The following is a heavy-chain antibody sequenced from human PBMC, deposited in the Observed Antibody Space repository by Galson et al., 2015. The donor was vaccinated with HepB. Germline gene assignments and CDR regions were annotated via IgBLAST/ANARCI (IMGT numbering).Heavy chain of an antibody. J-gene: IGHJ4*02. Sequence: SLRLSCAASGFTFSSYGMHWVRQAPGKGLEWVAVIWYNGSNKYYADSVKGRFTISRDNSKNTLYLQMNSLRAADTAVYYCARNSRDSSNYLRYWGQGTLVTVSS. V-gene: IGHV3-33*01. CDR3: ARNSRDSSNYLRY. CDR1: GFTFSSYG. D-gene: IGHD2-21*01. CDR2: IWYNGSNK.